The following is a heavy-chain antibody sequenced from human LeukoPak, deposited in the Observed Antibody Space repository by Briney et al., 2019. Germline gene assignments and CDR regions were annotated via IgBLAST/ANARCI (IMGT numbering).Heavy chain of an antibody. CDR1: GGSISSNNYY. Sequence: KPSETLSLTCTVTGGSISSNNYYWGWIRQPPGKGLEWIGSIYYTGNTYYNPSLKSRVTISVDTSKTQFSLKLSSVTAADTAVYYCASGGRLNPSRLNFYDTSGSNYWGQGTLVTVSS. CDR3: ASGGRLNPSRLNFYDTSGSNY. CDR2: IYYTGNT. V-gene: IGHV4-39*01. J-gene: IGHJ4*02. D-gene: IGHD3-22*01.